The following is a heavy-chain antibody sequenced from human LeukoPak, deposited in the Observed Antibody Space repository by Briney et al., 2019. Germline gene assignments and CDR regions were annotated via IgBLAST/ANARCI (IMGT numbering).Heavy chain of an antibody. CDR2: INEDGSEK. Sequence: GGSLRLSCAVSGFTFSRYWMNWVRQAPGKGLEWLANINEDGSEKHYVDSVEGRFTVSRDNSENSVFLQMNSLKVEDAAVYYCARGLRTAAGLDYWGQGTLVIASS. V-gene: IGHV3-7*04. CDR3: ARGLRTAAGLDY. J-gene: IGHJ4*02. CDR1: GFTFSRYW. D-gene: IGHD6-13*01.